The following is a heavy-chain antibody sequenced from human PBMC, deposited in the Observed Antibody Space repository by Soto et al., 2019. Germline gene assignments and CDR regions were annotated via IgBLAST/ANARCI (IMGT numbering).Heavy chain of an antibody. CDR3: ARDVEYSSSSGWFDP. D-gene: IGHD6-6*01. CDR2: IIPSFGTA. CDR1: GGTFSSYA. Sequence: QVQLVQSGAEVKKPGSSVKVSCKASGGTFSSYAISWVRQAPGQGLEWMGGIIPSFGTANYAQKFQGRVTITADEATSTAYMEMSSMRSEDTAVYYCARDVEYSSSSGWFDPWGQGTLVTVSS. V-gene: IGHV1-69*01. J-gene: IGHJ5*02.